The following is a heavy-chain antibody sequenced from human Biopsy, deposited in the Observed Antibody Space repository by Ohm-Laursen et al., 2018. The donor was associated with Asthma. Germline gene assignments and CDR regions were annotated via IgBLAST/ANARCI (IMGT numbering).Heavy chain of an antibody. CDR1: GDSIDSVDYS. J-gene: IGHJ4*02. CDR3: ARGWNCGGDCYSLDS. Sequence: TLSLTWTVSGDSIDSVDYSWTWIRQSPGVGLEWIGYIYRNGDTYYNPTLKNRVTISIDRSKNQFSLSLRSVTAADTAVYYCARGWNCGGDCYSLDSWGQGTLVTVSS. CDR2: IYRNGDT. V-gene: IGHV4-30-2*06. D-gene: IGHD2-21*02.